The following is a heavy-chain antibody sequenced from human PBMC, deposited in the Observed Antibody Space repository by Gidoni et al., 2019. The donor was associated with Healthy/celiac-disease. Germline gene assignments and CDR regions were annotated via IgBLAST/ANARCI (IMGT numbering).Heavy chain of an antibody. D-gene: IGHD6-19*01. CDR3: AKGSSGWYLDY. Sequence: EVQLVESGGGLVQPGRSLRLSCAASGFTFDDYAMHWVRQAPGKGLEWVSVISWNSGSIGYADSVKGRFTISRDNAKNSLYLQMNSLRAEDTALYYCAKGSSGWYLDYWGQGTLVTVSS. CDR2: ISWNSGSI. CDR1: GFTFDDYA. J-gene: IGHJ4*02. V-gene: IGHV3-9*01.